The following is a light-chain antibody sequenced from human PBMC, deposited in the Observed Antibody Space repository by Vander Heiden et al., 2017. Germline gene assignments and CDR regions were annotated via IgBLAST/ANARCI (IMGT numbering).Light chain of an antibody. CDR1: QSISSY. V-gene: IGKV1-39*01. CDR3: HPIDSTPMYT. J-gene: IGKJ2*01. CDR2: AAS. Sequence: DIQMTQSPSSLSASVGDRVTITCRASQSISSYLNWYQQKPGKAPELLIYAASSLQSVVPSRFSGSGSGTDFTLTISSLQPEDFATYYCHPIDSTPMYTFGQGTKVEIK.